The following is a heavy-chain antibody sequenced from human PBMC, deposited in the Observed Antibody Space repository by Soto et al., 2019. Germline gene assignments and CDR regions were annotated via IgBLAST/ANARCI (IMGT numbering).Heavy chain of an antibody. CDR2: IYFTGYA. J-gene: IGHJ4*02. Sequence: SETLSLTCSVSGGSISDYYWSWVRQSPEKGLEWLGYIYFTGYAKYNPSLKSRVTISVDTSKNQFSLEATSVIAADTAVYYCVRDSGDRCIGAVRYRGALDCWGQGIMVTVSS. CDR3: VRDSGDRCIGAVRYRGALDC. CDR1: GGSISDYY. V-gene: IGHV4-59*01. D-gene: IGHD2-8*02.